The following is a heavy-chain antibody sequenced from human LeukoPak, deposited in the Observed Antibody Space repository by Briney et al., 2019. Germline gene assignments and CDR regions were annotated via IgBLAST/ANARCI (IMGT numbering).Heavy chain of an antibody. Sequence: GGSLRLSCAASGFTFSSYSMNWVRQAPGKGLEWVSYISSSSSTIYYADSVKGRFTISRDNAKNSLYLQMNSLRAEDTALYYCAKDIFTMVRGVVDYWGQGTLVTVSS. J-gene: IGHJ4*02. CDR3: AKDIFTMVRGVVDY. V-gene: IGHV3-48*01. CDR1: GFTFSSYS. D-gene: IGHD3-10*01. CDR2: ISSSSSTI.